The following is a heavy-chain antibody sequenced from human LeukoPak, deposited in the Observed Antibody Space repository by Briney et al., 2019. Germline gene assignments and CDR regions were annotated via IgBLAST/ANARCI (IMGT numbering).Heavy chain of an antibody. CDR2: ISSSGTDI. D-gene: IGHD3-10*01. CDR1: GFIFSISM. Sequence: GGSLRLSCAASGFIFSISMMNWVRQSPGKGLEWVSSISSSGTDIYYADSVKGRFTISRDNAKNSLYLQMNSLRAEDTTVYYCARASGRGFDLWGRGTLVTVSS. J-gene: IGHJ2*01. CDR3: ARASGRGFDL. V-gene: IGHV3-21*01.